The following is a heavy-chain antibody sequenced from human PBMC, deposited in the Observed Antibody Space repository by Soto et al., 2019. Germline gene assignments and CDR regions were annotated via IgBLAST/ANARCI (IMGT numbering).Heavy chain of an antibody. V-gene: IGHV3-30*18. CDR1: GFTFSSYG. CDR3: AKDGKAGYGMDV. J-gene: IGHJ6*02. D-gene: IGHD1-26*01. Sequence: QVQLVESGGGVVQPGRSLRLSCAASGFTFSSYGMHWVRQAPGKGLEWVAVISYDGGSKYYADSVKGRLTISRDNPKNTLYLQMSSLRAEDTAVYYCAKDGKAGYGMDVWGQGTTVTVSS. CDR2: ISYDGGSK.